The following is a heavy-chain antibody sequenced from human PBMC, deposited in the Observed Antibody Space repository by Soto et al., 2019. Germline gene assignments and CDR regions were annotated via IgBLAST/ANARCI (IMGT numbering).Heavy chain of an antibody. V-gene: IGHV3-66*01. CDR1: GFTVSSNY. CDR3: ARDAPRVLPTEYYLDY. J-gene: IGHJ4*02. Sequence: EVQLVESGGGLVQPGGSLRLSCAASGFTVSSNYMSWVRQAPGKGLEWVSVIYSGGSTYYADSVKGRFTISRDNSKNTLYLQMNSLRAEDTAVYYCARDAPRVLPTEYYLDYWGQGTLVTVSS. CDR2: IYSGGST.